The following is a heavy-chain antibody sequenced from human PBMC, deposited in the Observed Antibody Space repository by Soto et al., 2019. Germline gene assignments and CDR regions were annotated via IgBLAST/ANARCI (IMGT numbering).Heavy chain of an antibody. CDR1: GGSFSGYY. V-gene: IGHV4-34*01. D-gene: IGHD6-13*01. Sequence: QVQLQQWGAGLFKPSETLSLTCAVYGGSFSGYYWSCIRQPPGQGLAWIGEINHSGSTNYPPSLKRRVTISVTTSKNQVSLKLSSVTDADTAVYSCARVKSSSTQNCFDPWGQETLVTVSS. CDR2: INHSGST. CDR3: ARVKSSSTQNCFDP. J-gene: IGHJ5*02.